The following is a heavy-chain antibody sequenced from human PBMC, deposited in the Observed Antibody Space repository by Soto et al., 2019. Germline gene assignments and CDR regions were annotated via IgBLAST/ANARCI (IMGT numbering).Heavy chain of an antibody. D-gene: IGHD6-6*01. CDR1: GYGFTTYG. J-gene: IGHJ4*02. Sequence: QVHLVQSGAEVKKPGASVKVSCKGSGYGFTTYGITWVRQAPGQGLEWMAWISAHNVNTNYAQKLQGRVTVTRDTSTSTAYMELRSLRSDDTAVYYCARGRDGDYCGQGALVTVSS. V-gene: IGHV1-18*01. CDR2: ISAHNVNT. CDR3: ARGRDGDY.